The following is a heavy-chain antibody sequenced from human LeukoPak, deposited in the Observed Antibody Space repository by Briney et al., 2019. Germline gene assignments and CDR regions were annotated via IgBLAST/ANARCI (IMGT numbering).Heavy chain of an antibody. CDR1: GYTFTGSY. D-gene: IGHD3-22*01. CDR3: ARVHFYDHNNYYYDY. J-gene: IGHJ4*02. V-gene: IGHV1-2*02. CDR2: INPNSGGT. Sequence: GASVKVSCETSGYTFTGSYMRWVRQAPGQGLEWMGWINPNSGGTNYAQKFQGRVTMTRDTSIITPYMELSRLRSDDTAVYYCARVHFYDHNNYYYDYWGQGTLVTVSS.